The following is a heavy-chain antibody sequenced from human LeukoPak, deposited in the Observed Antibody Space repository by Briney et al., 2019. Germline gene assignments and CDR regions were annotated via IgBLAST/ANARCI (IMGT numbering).Heavy chain of an antibody. CDR3: ARDPPGFYYMDV. CDR2: ISSTSNTI. CDR1: GFTFSIYS. J-gene: IGHJ6*03. V-gene: IGHV3-48*04. Sequence: GGSLRLSCAASGFTFSIYSMNWVRQAPGKGLEWVSYISSTSNTIYYADSVKGRFTISRDNAKNSLYLQMNSLRAEDTAVYYCARDPPGFYYMDVWGKGTTVTVSS.